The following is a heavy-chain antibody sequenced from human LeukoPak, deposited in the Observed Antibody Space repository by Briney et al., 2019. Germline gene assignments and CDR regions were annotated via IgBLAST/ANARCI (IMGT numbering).Heavy chain of an antibody. CDR2: INLDGSEK. CDR1: GFTFSTYW. Sequence: GGSLRLSCAASGFTFSTYWMSWVRQAPGKGLEWVANINLDGSEKYYVDSVKGRFTISRDNAKNSLYLQMNGLRGEDTAVYYCARIVVAVAAPSPYDYWGQGTLVTVSS. CDR3: ARIVVAVAAPSPYDY. J-gene: IGHJ4*02. D-gene: IGHD6-19*01. V-gene: IGHV3-7*01.